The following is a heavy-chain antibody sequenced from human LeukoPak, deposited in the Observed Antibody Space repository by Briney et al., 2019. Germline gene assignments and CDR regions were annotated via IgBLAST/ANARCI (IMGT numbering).Heavy chain of an antibody. J-gene: IGHJ4*02. CDR1: GFTFSSYV. Sequence: GRSLRLSCAASGFTFSSYVMHWVRQAPGKGLEWVAVISYDGSNKYYADSVKGRFTISRDNSKNTLYLQMNSLRAEDTAVYYCAKDLGSSWGQGTLVTVSS. V-gene: IGHV3-30*18. D-gene: IGHD6-13*01. CDR2: ISYDGSNK. CDR3: AKDLGSS.